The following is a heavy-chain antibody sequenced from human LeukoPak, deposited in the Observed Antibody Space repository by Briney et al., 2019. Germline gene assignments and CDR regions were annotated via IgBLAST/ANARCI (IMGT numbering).Heavy chain of an antibody. V-gene: IGHV4-38-2*02. D-gene: IGHD5-12*01. Sequence: SETLSLTCTVSGYSISSGYYWGWIRQPPGKGLEWIGSIYHSGSTYYNPSLKRRVTISVDTSKNQFSLKLSSVTAADTAVYYCARDGGYSGYDRGFDYWGQGTLVTVSS. CDR1: GYSISSGYY. J-gene: IGHJ4*02. CDR2: IYHSGST. CDR3: ARDGGYSGYDRGFDY.